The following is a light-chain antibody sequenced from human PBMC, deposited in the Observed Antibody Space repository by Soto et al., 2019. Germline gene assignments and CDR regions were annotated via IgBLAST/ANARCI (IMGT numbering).Light chain of an antibody. CDR1: QSVSSY. CDR3: QQYGSSPRT. CDR2: GAS. V-gene: IGKV3-20*01. Sequence: FKNSPYTVALYPGERATLSCRATQSVSSYLAWYQQKPGQTPRLLIYGASARATGIPDRFSGSGSGTDYTLTISRLEPEDFAVYYCQQYGSSPRTFGQGTKV. J-gene: IGKJ1*01.